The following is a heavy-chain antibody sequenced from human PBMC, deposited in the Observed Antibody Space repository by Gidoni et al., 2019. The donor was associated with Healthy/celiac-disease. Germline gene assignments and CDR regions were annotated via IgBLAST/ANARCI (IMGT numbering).Heavy chain of an antibody. Sequence: QVQLVESGGGVVQPGRSLRLSCAASGFTFSSYGMHWVRQAPGKGLEWVAVISYDGSNKYYADSVKVRFTISRDNSKNTLYLQMNSLRAEDTAVYYCAKDGPGTGWIVGATEHFDYWGQGTLVTASS. D-gene: IGHD1-26*01. V-gene: IGHV3-30*18. J-gene: IGHJ4*02. CDR3: AKDGPGTGWIVGATEHFDY. CDR1: GFTFSSYG. CDR2: ISYDGSNK.